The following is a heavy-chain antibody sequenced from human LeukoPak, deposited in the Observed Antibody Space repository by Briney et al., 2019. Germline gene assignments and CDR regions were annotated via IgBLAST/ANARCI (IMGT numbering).Heavy chain of an antibody. Sequence: GGSLRLSCAASGFTFSSYEMNWVRQAPGKGLEWVSYISGSGSTIYYGDSLKGRFTISRDNANNSLYLQMKSLRVEDTAVYYCATLWDPVAGTTQPLLWGQGTLVTVSS. CDR2: ISGSGSTI. V-gene: IGHV3-48*03. CDR1: GFTFSSYE. D-gene: IGHD6-19*01. CDR3: ATLWDPVAGTTQPLL. J-gene: IGHJ4*02.